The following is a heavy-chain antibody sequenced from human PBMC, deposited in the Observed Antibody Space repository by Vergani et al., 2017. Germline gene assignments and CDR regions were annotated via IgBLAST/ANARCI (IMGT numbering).Heavy chain of an antibody. CDR2: IIPIFGTA. J-gene: IGHJ5*01. Sequence: QVQLVQSGAEVKKPGSSVKVSCKASGGTFSSYAISWVRQAPGQGLEWMGGIIPIFGTANYAQKFQGRVTITADESKSTAYMELSSLRSEDTAVYYWAGAIVGVPGGNAYDWFDYWGQGTLVTVSS. CDR3: AGAIVGVPGGNAYDWFDY. V-gene: IGHV1-69*01. D-gene: IGHD2-2*01. CDR1: GGTFSSYA.